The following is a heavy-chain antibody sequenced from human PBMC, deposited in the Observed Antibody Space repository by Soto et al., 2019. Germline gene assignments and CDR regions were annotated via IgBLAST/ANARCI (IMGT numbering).Heavy chain of an antibody. V-gene: IGHV3-23*01. CDR2: MSGSGSTT. Sequence: GGSLRLSCAASGFTFYNYVMTWVRQAPGRGLEWVSVMSGSGSTTYSADSVKGRFSISRDNSKNTLYLQMDSLKVEDTAVYYCAARGGTNSPFYFDYWGRGTLVTVS. D-gene: IGHD2-15*01. CDR3: AARGGTNSPFYFDY. J-gene: IGHJ4*02. CDR1: GFTFYNYV.